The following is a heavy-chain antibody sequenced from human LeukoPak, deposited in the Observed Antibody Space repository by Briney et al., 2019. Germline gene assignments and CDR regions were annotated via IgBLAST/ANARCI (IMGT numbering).Heavy chain of an antibody. CDR1: GVSISSSNSY. CDR3: ARQTGSGLFILP. D-gene: IGHD3/OR15-3a*01. Sequence: SETLSLTCTVSGVSISSSNSYWGWIRQPPGKGLEWIGSIYYSGNTYYNASLKSRVSISIDTSKNQFSLRLTSVTAADTAVYYCARQTGSGLFILPGGQGTLVTVSS. V-gene: IGHV4-39*01. J-gene: IGHJ4*02. CDR2: IYYSGNT.